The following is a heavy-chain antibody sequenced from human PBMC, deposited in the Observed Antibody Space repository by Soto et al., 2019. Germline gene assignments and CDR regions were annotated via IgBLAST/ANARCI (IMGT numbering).Heavy chain of an antibody. CDR2: ISGSGGST. J-gene: IGHJ6*02. D-gene: IGHD3-3*01. Sequence: GGSLGLSCSASVVPFSSYSMSWVRQAPGKGLEWVSAISGSGGSTYYADSVKGRFTISRDNSKNTLYLQMNSLRAEDTAVYYCAKDQWRSGPHGMDVWGQGTKVTVSS. CDR3: AKDQWRSGPHGMDV. CDR1: VVPFSSYS. V-gene: IGHV3-23*01.